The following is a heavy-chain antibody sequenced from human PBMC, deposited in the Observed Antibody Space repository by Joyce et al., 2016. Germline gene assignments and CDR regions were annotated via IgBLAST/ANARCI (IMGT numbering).Heavy chain of an antibody. CDR3: TRVGPPGVDAFDM. CDR2: VRSKSNKYST. Sequence: EVRLVESGGRSVQPGGSLRLSCAAAGFTFTDHYMDWVRQAPGKGLQLVCRVRSKSNKYSTDYAASVKGRFTISRDDSRNSLYLQMNSLKIEDTAVYYCTRVGPPGVDAFDMWGQGTMVTVSS. CDR1: GFTFTDHY. V-gene: IGHV3-72*01. J-gene: IGHJ3*02.